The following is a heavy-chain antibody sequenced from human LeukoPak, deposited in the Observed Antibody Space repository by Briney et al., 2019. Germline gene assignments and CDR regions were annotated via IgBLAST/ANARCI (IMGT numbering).Heavy chain of an antibody. CDR3: TAAPNTTPGSLGH. J-gene: IGHJ4*02. CDR2: ISSSGSST. CDR1: GFSFSDYY. Sequence: GGSLRLSCAASGFSFSDYYMNWVRQAPGKGLEWVSYISSSGSSTYYADSAKGRFTISRDYAKNALFLQMNSLRAEDTAVYDCTAAPNTTPGSLGHWGQGTLVTVSS. D-gene: IGHD6-25*01. V-gene: IGHV3-11*01.